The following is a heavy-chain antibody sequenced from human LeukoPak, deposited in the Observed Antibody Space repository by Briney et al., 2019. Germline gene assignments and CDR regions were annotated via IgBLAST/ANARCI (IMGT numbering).Heavy chain of an antibody. Sequence: GGSLRLSCAASGFTFSNAWMSWVRQAPGKGLDWVGRIKSKTDGGTTDYAAPVKGRFTISRNDSKNTLYLQMNSLKTEDTAVYYCTTAQLEPYYYYYYMDVWGKGTTVTVSS. J-gene: IGHJ6*03. D-gene: IGHD6-6*01. CDR2: IKSKTDGGTT. V-gene: IGHV3-15*01. CDR1: GFTFSNAW. CDR3: TTAQLEPYYYYYYMDV.